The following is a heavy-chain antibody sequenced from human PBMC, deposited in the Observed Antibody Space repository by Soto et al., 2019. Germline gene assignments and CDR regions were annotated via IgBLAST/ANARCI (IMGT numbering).Heavy chain of an antibody. D-gene: IGHD1-1*01. Sequence: ASVKVSCKASGYIFTSYDIYWVRQATGQGLEWMGWMNPNTGNPGYAQKFQGRVTMTSDTSISTAHMELSSLRSEDTAVYYCARRAETNGWNGFGADKYYFDFWGQGTLVTVSS. CDR1: GYIFTSYD. J-gene: IGHJ4*02. CDR2: MNPNTGNP. CDR3: ARRAETNGWNGFGADKYYFDF. V-gene: IGHV1-8*01.